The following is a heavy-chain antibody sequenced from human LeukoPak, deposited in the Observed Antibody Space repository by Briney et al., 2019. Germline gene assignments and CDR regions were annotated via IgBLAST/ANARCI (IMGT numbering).Heavy chain of an antibody. Sequence: QPGGPLRLSCAASGFTFSSYAMSWVRQAPGKGLEWVSAISGSGGSTYYADSVKGRFTISRDNSKNTLYLQMNSLRAEATAVYYCAKDERYCSGGSCYPVVVYWGQGTLVTVSS. J-gene: IGHJ4*02. D-gene: IGHD2-15*01. CDR2: ISGSGGST. CDR3: AKDERYCSGGSCYPVVVY. V-gene: IGHV3-23*01. CDR1: GFTFSSYA.